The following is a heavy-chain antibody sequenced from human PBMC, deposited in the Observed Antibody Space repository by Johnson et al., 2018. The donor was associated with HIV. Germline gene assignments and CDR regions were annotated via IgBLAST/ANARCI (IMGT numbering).Heavy chain of an antibody. CDR3: AREKWRYSRPSKHDAFDI. CDR1: GFTFSSYA. Sequence: QVQLVESGGGVVQPGRSLRLSCAASGFTFSSYAMHWVRQAPGKGLEWVAVISYDGSNKYYADSVKGRFTISRDNSKNTLYLQMNSLRAEDTAVYYCAREKWRYSRPSKHDAFDIWGQGTMVTVSS. V-gene: IGHV3-30-3*01. J-gene: IGHJ3*02. D-gene: IGHD6-13*01. CDR2: ISYDGSNK.